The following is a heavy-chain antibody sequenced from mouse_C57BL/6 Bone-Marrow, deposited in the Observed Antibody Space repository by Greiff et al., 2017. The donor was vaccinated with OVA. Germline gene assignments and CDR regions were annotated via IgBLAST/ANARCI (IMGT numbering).Heavy chain of an antibody. D-gene: IGHD1-1*01. CDR2: IYIGNGYT. CDR3: ARRSYYGSYAMDY. Sequence: EVQGVESGAELVRPGSSVKMSCKTSGYTFTSYGINWVKQRPGQGLEWIGYIYIGNGYTEYNEKFTGKATLTADKSSSTAYMQLSSLTYEDSAVYYCARRSYYGSYAMDYWGQGTSVTVSS. V-gene: IGHV1-58*01. J-gene: IGHJ4*01. CDR1: GYTFTSYG.